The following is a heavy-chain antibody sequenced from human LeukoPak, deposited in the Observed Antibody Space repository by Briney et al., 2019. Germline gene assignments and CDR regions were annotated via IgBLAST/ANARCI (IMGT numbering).Heavy chain of an antibody. CDR2: INPNSGST. V-gene: IGHV1-2*06. CDR3: ARGGYDFVYYYYGMDV. CDR1: GYTFTGYY. J-gene: IGHJ6*02. Sequence: ASVKVSCKASGYTFTGYYMHWVRQAPGQGLEWMGRINPNSGSTNYAQKFQGRVTMTRDTSISTAYMELSRLRSDDTAVYYCARGGYDFVYYYYGMDVWGQGTTVTVSS. D-gene: IGHD3-3*01.